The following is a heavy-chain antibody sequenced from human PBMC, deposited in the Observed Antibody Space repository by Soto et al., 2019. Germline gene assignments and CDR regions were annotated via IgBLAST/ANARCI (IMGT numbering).Heavy chain of an antibody. Sequence: GGSLRLSCAASGFTFSSYSMNWVRQAPGKGLEWVSYISSSSSTIYYADSVKGRFTISRDNAKNLLYLQMNSLRAEDTAVYYCAREGFSYGYSLPDYWGQGTLVTVSS. D-gene: IGHD5-18*01. CDR2: ISSSSSTI. CDR1: GFTFSSYS. J-gene: IGHJ4*02. CDR3: AREGFSYGYSLPDY. V-gene: IGHV3-48*01.